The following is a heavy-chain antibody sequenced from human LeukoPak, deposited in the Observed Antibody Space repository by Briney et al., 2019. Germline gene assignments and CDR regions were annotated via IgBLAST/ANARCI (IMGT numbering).Heavy chain of an antibody. CDR3: ARAGAYGYCSGGSCYNWFDP. V-gene: IGHV1-2*02. D-gene: IGHD2-15*01. CDR2: INPNSGGT. CDR1: GYTFTGYY. Sequence: GASVKVSCKASGYTFTGYYMHWVRQAPGQGLEWMGWINPNSGGTNYAQKFQGRVTMTRDTSISTGYMELSRLRSDDTAVYYCARAGAYGYCSGGSCYNWFDPWGQGTLVTVSS. J-gene: IGHJ5*02.